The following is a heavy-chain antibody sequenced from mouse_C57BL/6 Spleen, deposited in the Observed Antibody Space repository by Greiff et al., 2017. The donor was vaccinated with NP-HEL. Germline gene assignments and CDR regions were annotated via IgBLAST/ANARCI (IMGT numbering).Heavy chain of an antibody. CDR1: GFSLTSYG. CDR3: ARNFLYGSSLYYAMDY. J-gene: IGHJ4*01. V-gene: IGHV2-2*01. CDR2: IWSGGST. D-gene: IGHD1-1*01. Sequence: VMLVESGPGLVQPSQSLSITCTVSGFSLTSYGVHWVRQSPGKGLEWLGVIWSGGSTDYNAAFISRLSISKDNSKCQVFFKMNSLQADDTAIYYCARNFLYGSSLYYAMDYWGQGTSVTVSS.